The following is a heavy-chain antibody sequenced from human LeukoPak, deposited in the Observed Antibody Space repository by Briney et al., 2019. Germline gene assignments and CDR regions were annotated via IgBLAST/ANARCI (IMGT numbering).Heavy chain of an antibody. D-gene: IGHD6-6*01. CDR2: ISSSSIYI. V-gene: IGHV3-21*01. CDR1: GFTFSSYS. J-gene: IGHJ4*02. Sequence: GGSLRLSCAASGFTFSSYSMNWVRQAPGKGLEWVSSISSSSIYIYYADSVKGRFTISRDNAKNSLYLQMNSLRAEDTAVYYCAGAYSSSSLFILWGQGTLVTVSS. CDR3: AGAYSSSSLFIL.